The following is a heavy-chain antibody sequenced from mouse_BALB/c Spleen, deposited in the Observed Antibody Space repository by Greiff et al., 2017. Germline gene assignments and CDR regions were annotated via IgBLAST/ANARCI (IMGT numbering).Heavy chain of an antibody. CDR2: ISYDGSN. J-gene: IGHJ4*01. CDR1: GYSITSGYY. D-gene: IGHD2-10*01. Sequence: VQLQQSGPGLVKPSQSLSLTCSVTGYSITSGYYWNWIRQFPGNKLEWMGYISYDGSNNYNPSLKNRISITRDTSKNQFFLKLNSVTTEDTATYYCARVGAYYGNYYAMDYWGQGTSVTVSS. CDR3: ARVGAYYGNYYAMDY. V-gene: IGHV3-6*02.